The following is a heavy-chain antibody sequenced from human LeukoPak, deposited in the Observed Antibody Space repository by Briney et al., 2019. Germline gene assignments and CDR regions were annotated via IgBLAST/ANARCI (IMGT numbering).Heavy chain of an antibody. J-gene: IGHJ4*02. CDR3: ARGRIAAAGTAGY. D-gene: IGHD6-13*01. CDR1: GGSFSGYY. Sequence: SETLSLTCAVYGGSFSGYYWSWIRQPPGKGLEWIGEINHGGSTNYNPSLKSRVTISVDTFKNQFSLKLSSVTAADTAVYYCARGRIAAAGTAGYWGQGTLVTVSS. CDR2: INHGGST. V-gene: IGHV4-34*01.